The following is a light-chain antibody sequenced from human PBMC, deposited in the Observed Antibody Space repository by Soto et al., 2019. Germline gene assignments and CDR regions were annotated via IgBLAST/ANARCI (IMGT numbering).Light chain of an antibody. CDR1: QDVSTW. V-gene: IGKV1D-12*01. J-gene: IGKJ4*01. CDR3: QQANSFPLT. CDR2: AAS. Sequence: DIQMTQSPSSVSASVGDTVTITCRASQDVSTWLAWYQQKPGKAPKLLIYAASGLQDGVPSRFSGSGSGTDFTLTINSLQPEDFATYFCQQANSFPLTFGGGTKVEIK.